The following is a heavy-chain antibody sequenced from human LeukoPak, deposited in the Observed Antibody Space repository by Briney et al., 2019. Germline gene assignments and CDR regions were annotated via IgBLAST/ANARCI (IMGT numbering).Heavy chain of an antibody. CDR3: TRRLDYYDSSGSSG. CDR2: IRSKANSYAT. J-gene: IGHJ4*02. CDR1: GFTFSGSA. D-gene: IGHD3-22*01. Sequence: PGGSLRLSCAASGFTFSGSAMHWVRQASGKGLEWVGRIRSKANSYATAYAASVKGRFTISRDDSKNTAYLQMNSLKTEDTAVYYCTRRLDYYDSSGSSGWGQGTLVTVSS. V-gene: IGHV3-73*01.